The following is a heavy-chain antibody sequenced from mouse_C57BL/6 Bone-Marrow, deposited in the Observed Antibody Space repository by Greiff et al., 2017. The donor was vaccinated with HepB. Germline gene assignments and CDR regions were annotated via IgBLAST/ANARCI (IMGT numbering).Heavy chain of an antibody. J-gene: IGHJ2*01. CDR2: ISYSGST. V-gene: IGHV3-1*01. CDR1: GYSITSGYD. CDR3: ARGDYYGSVFDY. D-gene: IGHD1-1*01. Sequence: VQLKESGPGMVKPSQSLSLTCTVTGYSITSGYDWHWIRHFPGNKLEWMGYISYSGSTNYNPSLKSRISITHDTSKNHFFLKLNSVTTEDTATYYCARGDYYGSVFDYWGQGTTLTVSS.